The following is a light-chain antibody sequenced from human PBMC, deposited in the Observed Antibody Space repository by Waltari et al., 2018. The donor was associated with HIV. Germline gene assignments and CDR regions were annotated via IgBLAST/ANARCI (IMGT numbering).Light chain of an antibody. CDR2: GAS. J-gene: IGKJ1*01. CDR1: QSVSSSY. CDR3: QQYGSSPRT. V-gene: IGKV3-20*01. Sequence: EIVLTQSPGTLSLSPGERATLSCRASQSVSSSYLAWYQQKPGQAPRLLIYGASSRATGIPDRFSGSWSGTDFTLTISRLEPEDFAVYYCQQYGSSPRTFGQGTKVEIK.